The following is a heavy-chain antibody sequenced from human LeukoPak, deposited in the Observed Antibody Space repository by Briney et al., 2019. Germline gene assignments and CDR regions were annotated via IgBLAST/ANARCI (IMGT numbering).Heavy chain of an antibody. CDR1: GYTFTSYA. D-gene: IGHD2-2*02. CDR3: AGPTGYCSSTSCHTPAYYYYGMDV. J-gene: IGHJ6*04. CDR2: INAGNGNT. V-gene: IGHV1-3*01. Sequence: ASVKVSCKASGYTFTSYAMHWVRQAPGQRREWMGWINAGNGNTKYSQKFQGRVTITRDTSASTAYMELSSLRSEDTAVYYCAGPTGYCSSTSCHTPAYYYYGMDVWGKGTTVTVSS.